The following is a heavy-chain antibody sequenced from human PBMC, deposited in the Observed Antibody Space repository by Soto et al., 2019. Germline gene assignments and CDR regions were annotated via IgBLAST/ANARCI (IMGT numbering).Heavy chain of an antibody. CDR3: AKVRRYTNVRHIY. D-gene: IGHD3-10*02. CDR2: ISASVSVT. Sequence: EVQLLESGGGLVQPGGSLRLSCAASGFTFSSYAMSWVRQAPGKGLEWVSAISASVSVTYYADSVKGRFTISRDNSKNTLFLQMNSLRVEDTAVYYCAKVRRYTNVRHIYWGQGTLVTVPS. J-gene: IGHJ4*02. CDR1: GFTFSSYA. V-gene: IGHV3-23*01.